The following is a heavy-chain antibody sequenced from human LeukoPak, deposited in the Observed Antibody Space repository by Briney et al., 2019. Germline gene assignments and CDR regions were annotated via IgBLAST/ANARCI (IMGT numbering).Heavy chain of an antibody. J-gene: IGHJ4*02. D-gene: IGHD1-1*01. Sequence: PGGSLRLSCAASGFTFSSYSMNWVRQAPGKGLEWVSSISSSSYIYYADSVKGRFTISRDNAKNSLYLQMNSLRAEDTAVYYCARDYNFGDFDYWGQGTLVTVSS. CDR3: ARDYNFGDFDY. CDR1: GFTFSSYS. V-gene: IGHV3-21*01. CDR2: ISSSSYI.